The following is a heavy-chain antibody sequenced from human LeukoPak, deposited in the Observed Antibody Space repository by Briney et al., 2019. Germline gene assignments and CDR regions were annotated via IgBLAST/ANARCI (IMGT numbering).Heavy chain of an antibody. V-gene: IGHV4-31*03. J-gene: IGHJ4*02. CDR3: ARGQDAFKTGY. Sequence: SETLSLTCTVSGGSLTIGSYYWTWIRHYPGKGLEWIGYIHPSGITDYNPSLKSRVTMSLAMSQNQFSLKLTSVTAADTAIYYCARGQDAFKTGYWGQGTLVIVSS. D-gene: IGHD5-24*01. CDR2: IHPSGIT. CDR1: GGSLTIGSYY.